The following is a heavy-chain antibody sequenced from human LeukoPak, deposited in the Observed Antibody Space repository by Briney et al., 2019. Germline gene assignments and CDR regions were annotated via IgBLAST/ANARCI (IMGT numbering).Heavy chain of an antibody. V-gene: IGHV3-33*01. CDR1: GFTFSSYG. CDR3: ARDYYGSSGYSDY. CDR2: IWYDGSNK. D-gene: IGHD3-22*01. J-gene: IGHJ4*02. Sequence: GGSLRLSCAASGFTFSSYGMHWVRQAPGKGLEWVAVIWYDGSNKYYADSVKGRFTISRDNSKNTLYLQMNSLKAEDTAVYYCARDYYGSSGYSDYWGQGTLVTVSS.